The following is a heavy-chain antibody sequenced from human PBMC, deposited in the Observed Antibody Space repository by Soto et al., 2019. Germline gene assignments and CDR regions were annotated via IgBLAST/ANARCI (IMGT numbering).Heavy chain of an antibody. V-gene: IGHV1-69*13. CDR2: SIPIFGTA. J-gene: IGHJ6*02. D-gene: IGHD5-12*01. CDR3: ARGRGYSGDDHYYYFDMDV. Sequence: SVKVSCKASGGTFNNYPITWVRQAPGEGLEWMGGSIPIFGTANYAQKFQGRVTISVDESTSTAYMELSSLRSEDTAVYYCARGRGYSGDDHYYYFDMDVWGQ. CDR1: GGTFNNYP.